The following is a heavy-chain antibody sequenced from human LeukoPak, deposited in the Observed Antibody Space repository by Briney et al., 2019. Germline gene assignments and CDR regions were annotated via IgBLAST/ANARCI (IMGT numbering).Heavy chain of an antibody. CDR2: INSDGSST. V-gene: IGHV3-74*01. CDR1: GFTFSSYW. D-gene: IGHD3-22*01. J-gene: IGHJ4*02. Sequence: GGSLRLSCAASGFTFSSYWMHWVRHAPGKGLVWVSRINSDGSSTSYADSVKGRFTISRDSAKSTLYLQMNSLRAEDTAVYYCARDLGDYYDSSGTTDYWGQGTLVTVSS. CDR3: ARDLGDYYDSSGTTDY.